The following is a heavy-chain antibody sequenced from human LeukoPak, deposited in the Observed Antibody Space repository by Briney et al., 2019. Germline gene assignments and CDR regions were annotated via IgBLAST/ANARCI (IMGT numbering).Heavy chain of an antibody. J-gene: IGHJ4*02. CDR2: ISGSGAST. CDR3: AKRPTTVTTFGRDY. D-gene: IGHD4-17*01. CDR1: GFTFDSFA. Sequence: GGSLRLSCAASGFTFDSFAMSWVRQAPGKGLEWLSAISGSGASTYYGDSVKGRFTISRDNSRDTLYLQMDSLGAEDTAVYYCAKRPTTVTTFGRDYWGQGTLVTVSS. V-gene: IGHV3-23*01.